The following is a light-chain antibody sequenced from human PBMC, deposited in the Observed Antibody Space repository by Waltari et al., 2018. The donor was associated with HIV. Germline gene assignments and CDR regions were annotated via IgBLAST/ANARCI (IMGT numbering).Light chain of an antibody. CDR2: WESTRAVMVPSS. J-gene: IGKJ4*01. V-gene: IGKV4-1*01. CDR1: RTVLYHSDNQNY. Sequence: DIVMTQSPDSLAVSLGETVTINCKSSRTVLYHSDNQNYLAWYQQKARQAPRVPIFWESTRAVMVPSSTPALGVPERFSGSGSGTNFSLTISGLQEDDVAIYYCQQYYSLPPTFGGGTRVERK. CDR3: QQYYSLPPT.